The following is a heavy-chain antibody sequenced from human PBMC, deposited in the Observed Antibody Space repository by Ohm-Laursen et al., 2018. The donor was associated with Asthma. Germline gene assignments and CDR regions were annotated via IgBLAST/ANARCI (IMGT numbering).Heavy chain of an antibody. V-gene: IGHV3-74*01. J-gene: IGHJ4*02. CDR2: LFPDGRRT. CDR1: GFIFSDYF. CDR3: ARGNVEGLL. Sequence: SLRLSCTASGFIFSDYFMHCVRQRPGEGLVWISHLFPDGRRTNYADSVRGRFTISRDDAQNTVYLQMHSLRVDDTAVYFCARGNVEGLLWGQGTLVTVSS.